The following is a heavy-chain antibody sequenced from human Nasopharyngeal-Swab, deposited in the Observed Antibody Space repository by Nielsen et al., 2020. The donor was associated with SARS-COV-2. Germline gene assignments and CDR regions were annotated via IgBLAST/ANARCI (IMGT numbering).Heavy chain of an antibody. CDR3: ANLLFSSSWYEGYYYGMDV. CDR1: GFTFSSYA. J-gene: IGHJ6*02. V-gene: IGHV3-23*03. CDR2: IYSGGSST. D-gene: IGHD6-13*01. Sequence: GGSLRLSCAASGFTFSSYAMRWVRQAPGKGLEGVSVIYSGGSSTYYADSVKGRFTISRDNSKNTLYLQMNSLRAEDTAVYYCANLLFSSSWYEGYYYGMDVWGQGTTVTVSS.